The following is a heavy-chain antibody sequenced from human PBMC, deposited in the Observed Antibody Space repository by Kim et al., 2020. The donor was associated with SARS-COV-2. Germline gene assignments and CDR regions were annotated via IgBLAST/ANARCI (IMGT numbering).Heavy chain of an antibody. V-gene: IGHV4-59*01. J-gene: IGHJ4*02. CDR3: ARSPSLQQWLVN. CDR1: GGSISSYY. CDR2: IYYNGDT. Sequence: SETLSLTCTVSGGSISSYYWSWIRQLPGKGLEWIGYIYYNGDTTYNPSLKSRVTISLETSKNQFSLKLRYVTAADTAVYYCARSPSLQQWLVNWGQGTLVTVSS. D-gene: IGHD6-19*01.